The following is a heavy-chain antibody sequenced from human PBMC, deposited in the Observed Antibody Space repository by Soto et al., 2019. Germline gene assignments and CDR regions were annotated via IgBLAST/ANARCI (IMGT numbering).Heavy chain of an antibody. CDR1: GFTVSSNY. Sequence: EVQLVETGGGLIQPGGSLRLSCAASGFTVSSNYMSWVCQAPGKGLEWVSVIYSGGSTYYADSVKGRFTISRDNSKNTLYLQMNSLRAEDTAVYYCARDGLYDSSGYYDYWGQGTLVTVSS. J-gene: IGHJ4*02. V-gene: IGHV3-53*02. CDR2: IYSGGST. CDR3: ARDGLYDSSGYYDY. D-gene: IGHD3-22*01.